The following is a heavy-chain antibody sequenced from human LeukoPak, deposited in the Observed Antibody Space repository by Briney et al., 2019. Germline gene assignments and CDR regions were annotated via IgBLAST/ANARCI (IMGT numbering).Heavy chain of an antibody. D-gene: IGHD4-23*01. J-gene: IGHJ4*02. Sequence: ASVKGSCKASGYTFTSYGISWVRQATGQGLEWMGWISAYNGNTNYAQKLQGRVTMTTDTSTSTAYMELRSLRSDDTAVYYCARGVYGGNYRVSHFDYWGQGTLVTVSS. CDR2: ISAYNGNT. V-gene: IGHV1-18*01. CDR3: ARGVYGGNYRVSHFDY. CDR1: GYTFTSYG.